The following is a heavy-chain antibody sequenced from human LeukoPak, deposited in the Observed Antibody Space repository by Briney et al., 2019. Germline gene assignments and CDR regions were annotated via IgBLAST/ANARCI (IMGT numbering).Heavy chain of an antibody. J-gene: IGHJ4*02. V-gene: IGHV3-30*03. CDR1: GFTFSSYG. Sequence: GRSLRLSCAASGFTFSSYGMHWVRQAPGKGLEWVAVISYDGSNKYYADSVKGRFTISRDNSKNTLYLQMNSLRAEDKAVYYCAGGGIAVAANYWGQGTLVTVSS. D-gene: IGHD6-19*01. CDR3: AGGGIAVAANY. CDR2: ISYDGSNK.